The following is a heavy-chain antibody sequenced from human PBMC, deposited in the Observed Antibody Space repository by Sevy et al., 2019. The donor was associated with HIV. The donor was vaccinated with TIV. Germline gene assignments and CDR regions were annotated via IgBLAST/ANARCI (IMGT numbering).Heavy chain of an antibody. J-gene: IGHJ6*03. V-gene: IGHV4-38-2*01. CDR2: IYHSGST. Sequence: SETLSLTCAVSGYSISSGYYWGWIRQPPGKGLEWIGSIYHSGSTYYNPSLKSRVTISVDTSKNQFSLKLSSVTAADTAVYYCARRTTVIPYYMDVWGKGTTVTVSS. D-gene: IGHD4-4*01. CDR1: GYSISSGYY. CDR3: ARRTTVIPYYMDV.